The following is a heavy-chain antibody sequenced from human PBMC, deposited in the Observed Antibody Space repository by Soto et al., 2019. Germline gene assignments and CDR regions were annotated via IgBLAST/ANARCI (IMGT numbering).Heavy chain of an antibody. J-gene: IGHJ5*02. CDR2: ISAYNGNT. CDR3: ARRLGYDSSGYFNWFDP. V-gene: IGHV1-18*01. D-gene: IGHD3-22*01. CDR1: GYTFTSYG. Sequence: ASVRVSCKASGYTFTSYGISWVRQAPGQGLEWMGWISAYNGNTNYAQKLQGRVTMTTDTSTSTAYMELRSLRSDDTAVYYCARRLGYDSSGYFNWFDPWGQGTLVTVSS.